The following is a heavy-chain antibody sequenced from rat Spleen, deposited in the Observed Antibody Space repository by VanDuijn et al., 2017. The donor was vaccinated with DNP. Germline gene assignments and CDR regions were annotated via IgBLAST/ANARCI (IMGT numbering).Heavy chain of an antibody. CDR2: IKAKSDNYAS. V-gene: IGHV6-6*01. Sequence: EVQVLESGGGLVQPGNSLKLSCAASGFTFSTAWMYWYRQFPEKRLEWVARIKAKSDNYASDYTESVKGRFTISRDDSKSSIYLQMNNLKEEDTAIYFCASMGPHYWYFDFWGPGTMVTVSS. D-gene: IGHD1-7*01. CDR1: GFTFSTAW. J-gene: IGHJ1*01. CDR3: ASMGPHYWYFDF.